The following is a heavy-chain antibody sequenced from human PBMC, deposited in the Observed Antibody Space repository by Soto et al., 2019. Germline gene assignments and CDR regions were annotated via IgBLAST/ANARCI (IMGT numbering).Heavy chain of an antibody. CDR1: GYTFTSYG. CDR3: VVAAQPYYFDY. J-gene: IGHJ4*02. V-gene: IGHV1-18*01. D-gene: IGHD2-15*01. Sequence: GASVKVSCKASGYTFTSYGISWVRQASGQGLEWMGWISAYNGNTNYAQKLQGRVTMTTDTSTSTAYMELRSLRSDDTAVYYCVVAAQPYYFDYWGQGTLVTVS. CDR2: ISAYNGNT.